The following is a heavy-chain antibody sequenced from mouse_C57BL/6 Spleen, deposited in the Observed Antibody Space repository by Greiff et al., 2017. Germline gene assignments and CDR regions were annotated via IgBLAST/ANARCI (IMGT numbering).Heavy chain of an antibody. D-gene: IGHD2-3*01. CDR3: TRDGGPYYFDY. V-gene: IGHV5-9-1*02. Sequence: DVMLVESGEGLVKPGGSLKLSCAASGFTFSSYAMSWVRQTPEKRLEWVAYISSGGDYIYYADTVKGRFTISRDNARNTLYLPMSSLKSEDTAMYYCTRDGGPYYFDYWGQGTTLTVSS. J-gene: IGHJ2*01. CDR1: GFTFSSYA. CDR2: ISSGGDYI.